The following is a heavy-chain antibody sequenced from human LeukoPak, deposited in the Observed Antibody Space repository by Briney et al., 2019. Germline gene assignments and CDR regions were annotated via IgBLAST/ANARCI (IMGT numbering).Heavy chain of an antibody. Sequence: PGRSLRLSCAASGFTFSSHGMHWVRQAPGKGLEWVASTWSDGSNKYYADSVKGRFTISRDNSKNTLYLQMNSLRAEDTAAYYCARGGKSAFYYGKDVWGQWTTVTVSS. CDR1: GFTFSSHG. CDR2: TWSDGSNK. D-gene: IGHD5-12*01. J-gene: IGHJ6*02. CDR3: ARGGKSAFYYGKDV. V-gene: IGHV3-33*01.